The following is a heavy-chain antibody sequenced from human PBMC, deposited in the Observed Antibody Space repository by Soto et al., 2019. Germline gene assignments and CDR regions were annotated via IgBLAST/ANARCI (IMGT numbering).Heavy chain of an antibody. V-gene: IGHV1-3*01. CDR3: ARDDREINFDY. Sequence: ASVKVSCKASGYTFTSYAMHWVRQAPGQRLEWMGWINAGNGNTKYSQKFQGRVAITRDTSASTAYMELSSLRSEDTAVYYCARDDREINFDYWGQGTLVTVSS. CDR2: INAGNGNT. CDR1: GYTFTSYA. J-gene: IGHJ4*02.